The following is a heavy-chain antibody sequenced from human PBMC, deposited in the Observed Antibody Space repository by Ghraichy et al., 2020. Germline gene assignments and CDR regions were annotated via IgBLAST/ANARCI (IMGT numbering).Heavy chain of an antibody. V-gene: IGHV4-31*03. J-gene: IGHJ4*02. CDR2: IFYRGNT. Sequence: SLNISCTVSGGSISSGNYYWNWIRQHPGKGLEWIGYIFYRGNTYYNPSLKSRVSISLDTSKNQFSLKLSSVTAADTAVYYCARGVSSSSVVVPAGTFFDFWGQGTRVTVSS. CDR3: ARGVSSSSVVVPAGTFFDF. D-gene: IGHD2-2*01. CDR1: GGSISSGNYY.